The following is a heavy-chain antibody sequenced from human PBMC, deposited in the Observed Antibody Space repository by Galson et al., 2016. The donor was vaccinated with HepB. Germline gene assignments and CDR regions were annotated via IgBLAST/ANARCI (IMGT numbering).Heavy chain of an antibody. V-gene: IGHV4-59*08. J-gene: IGHJ3*02. Sequence: LSLTCSVSGVSISSFYWSWIRQPPGKRLEWIGYIFHSGRTDYNPSLKSRATMPLDTSKNQFSLNLTSVTAADTAVYYCAGQGATFDICGQGTMVTVSS. CDR1: GVSISSFY. CDR2: IFHSGRT. D-gene: IGHD5-12*01. CDR3: AGQGATFDI.